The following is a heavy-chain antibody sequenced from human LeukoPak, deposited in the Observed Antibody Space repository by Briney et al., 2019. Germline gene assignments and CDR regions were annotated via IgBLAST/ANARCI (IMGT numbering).Heavy chain of an antibody. V-gene: IGHV4-30-2*01. Sequence: SETLSLTCAVSGGSISSGGYSWSWIRQPPGKGLEWIGYIYHSGSTYYNPSLKSRVTISVDRSKNQFSLKLSSVTAADTAVYYCARVNTMVRGVIDYWGQGTLVTVSS. J-gene: IGHJ4*02. CDR1: GGSISSGGYS. D-gene: IGHD3-10*01. CDR2: IYHSGST. CDR3: ARVNTMVRGVIDY.